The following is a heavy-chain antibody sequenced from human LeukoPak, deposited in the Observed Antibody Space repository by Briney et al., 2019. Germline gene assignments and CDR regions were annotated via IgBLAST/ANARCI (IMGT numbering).Heavy chain of an antibody. D-gene: IGHD3-10*01. CDR2: IWYDGSNK. V-gene: IGHV3-33*01. Sequence: PGGSLRLSCAASGFTFSDPGMHWVRQAPGKGLEWVAVIWYDGSNKYYADSVKGRFTISRDNSKNTLYLQMNSLRAEDTAVYYCARDSGVGGVIINRKPLDYWGQGTLVTVSS. CDR1: GFTFSDPG. CDR3: ARDSGVGGVIINRKPLDY. J-gene: IGHJ4*02.